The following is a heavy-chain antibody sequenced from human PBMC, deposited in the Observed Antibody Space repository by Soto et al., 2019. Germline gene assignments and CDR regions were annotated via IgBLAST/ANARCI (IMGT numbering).Heavy chain of an antibody. CDR3: AKRGVDTFGLSY. V-gene: IGHV3-74*01. CDR2: INTDGSST. Sequence: EVQLVESGGGLVQPGGSLSLSCVVSGFTLSSFWMHWVRQAPGEGLVWVSRINTDGSSTSYADSVKGRFTISRDNAKNTLYLQMNSLRVEDTAMYYCAKRGVDTFGLSYWGQGTLVTVSS. D-gene: IGHD3-10*01. CDR1: GFTLSSFW. J-gene: IGHJ4*02.